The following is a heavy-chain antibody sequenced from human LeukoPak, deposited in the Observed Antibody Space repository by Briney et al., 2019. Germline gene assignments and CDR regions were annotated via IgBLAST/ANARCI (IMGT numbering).Heavy chain of an antibody. D-gene: IGHD1-26*01. CDR2: INPNSGGT. V-gene: IGHV1-2*02. CDR3: AKPLWDPDDPVSGSYSWGQPLLAYDY. J-gene: IGHJ4*02. Sequence: ASVKVSCKTSGYSFTSYDINWVRQAPGQGLEWMGWINPNSGGTNYAQKFQGRVTMTRDTSISTAYMELSRLRSDDTAVYYCAKPLWDPDDPVSGSYSWGQPLLAYDYWGQGTLVTVSS. CDR1: GYSFTSYD.